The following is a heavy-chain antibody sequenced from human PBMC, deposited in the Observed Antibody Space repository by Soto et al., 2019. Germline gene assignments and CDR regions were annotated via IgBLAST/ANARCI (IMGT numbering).Heavy chain of an antibody. J-gene: IGHJ4*02. D-gene: IGHD4-17*01. Sequence: PSETLPLTCTVSGGSISSYYWSWIRQPPGKGLEWIGYIYYSGSTNYNPSLKSRVTISVDTSKNQFSLKLSSVTAADTAVYYCARDMGPYGDYEYYFDYWGQGTQVTVSS. CDR2: IYYSGST. V-gene: IGHV4-59*01. CDR1: GGSISSYY. CDR3: ARDMGPYGDYEYYFDY.